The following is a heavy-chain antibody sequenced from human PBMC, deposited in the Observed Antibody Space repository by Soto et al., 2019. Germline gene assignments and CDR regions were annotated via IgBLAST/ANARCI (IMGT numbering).Heavy chain of an antibody. V-gene: IGHV1-69*01. D-gene: IGHD3-22*01. CDR1: GGTFSSYA. CDR2: IIPIFGTA. Sequence: QVQLVQSGAEVKKPGSSVKVSCKASGGTFSSYAISWVRQAPGQGLEWMGGIIPIFGTANYAQKFQGRVTITADESTSTAYMELSRLRSEDKAVYYCAKASPLYSSGGEYFQHWGQGTLVTVSS. CDR3: AKASPLYSSGGEYFQH. J-gene: IGHJ1*01.